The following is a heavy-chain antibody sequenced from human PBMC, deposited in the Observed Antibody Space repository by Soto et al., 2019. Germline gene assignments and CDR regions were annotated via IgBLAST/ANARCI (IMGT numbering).Heavy chain of an antibody. J-gene: IGHJ4*02. Sequence: QVQLVESGGGVVQPGRSLRLSCAASGFTFSRYGMHWVRQAPGKGLEWVAVISYDGSGKYYADSLKGRFTISKDSSKNTLYLQMNSMRAEDSAVYYCVCEIFGVVGSAFDYWGQGTQVTVSS. CDR1: GFTFSRYG. CDR3: VCEIFGVVGSAFDY. V-gene: IGHV3-30-3*01. CDR2: ISYDGSGK. D-gene: IGHD3-3*01.